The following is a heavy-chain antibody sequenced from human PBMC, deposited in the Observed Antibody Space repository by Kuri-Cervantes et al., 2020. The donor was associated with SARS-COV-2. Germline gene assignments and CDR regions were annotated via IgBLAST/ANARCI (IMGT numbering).Heavy chain of an antibody. D-gene: IGHD3-22*01. CDR2: INHSGST. V-gene: IGHV4-34*01. Sequence: SETLSLTCAVYGGSFSGYYWSWIRQPPGKGLEWIGEINHSGSTNYNPSLKSRVTISVDTSKNQFSLKLSSVTAADTAVYYCARGRNYYDSSGYFYYFDYWGQGSLVTVSS. CDR1: GGSFSGYY. CDR3: ARGRNYYDSSGYFYYFDY. J-gene: IGHJ4*02.